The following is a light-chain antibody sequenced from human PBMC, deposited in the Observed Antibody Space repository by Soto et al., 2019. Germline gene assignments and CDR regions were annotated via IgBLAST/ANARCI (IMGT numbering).Light chain of an antibody. CDR3: SSYKSSRTLGV. Sequence: QSALTQPASVYGSPGQSITISCTGTSSDVGGYNYVSWYQHHQGKAPKLMIYDVSNRPSGVSNRFSGSKSGNTASLTISGLQAEDEADYYCSSYKSSRTLGVFGGGTKVTVL. CDR2: DVS. CDR1: SSDVGGYNY. V-gene: IGLV2-14*03. J-gene: IGLJ2*01.